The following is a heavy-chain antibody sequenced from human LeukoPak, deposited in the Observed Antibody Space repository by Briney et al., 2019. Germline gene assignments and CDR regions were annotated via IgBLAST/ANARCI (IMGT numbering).Heavy chain of an antibody. J-gene: IGHJ4*02. CDR3: ARGRPGRLLEWLLYKDY. CDR2: INPNSGGT. Sequence: ASVKVSCKASGYTFTGYYMHWVRQAPGQGLEWMGWINPNSGGTNYAQKFQGRVTMTRDTSISTAYMELSRLRSDDTAVYYCARGRPGRLLEWLLYKDYWGQGTLVTVSS. CDR1: GYTFTGYY. D-gene: IGHD3-3*01. V-gene: IGHV1-2*02.